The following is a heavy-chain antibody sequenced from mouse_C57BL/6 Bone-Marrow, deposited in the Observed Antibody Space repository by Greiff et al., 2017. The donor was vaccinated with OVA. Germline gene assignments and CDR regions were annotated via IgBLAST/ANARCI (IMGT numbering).Heavy chain of an antibody. V-gene: IGHV1-52*01. CDR3: ARAYSNLWFAY. D-gene: IGHD2-5*01. CDR1: GYTFTSYW. J-gene: IGHJ3*01. CDR2: IDPSDSET. Sequence: QVQLQQSGAELVRPGSSVKLSCKASGYTFTSYWMHWVKQRPIQGLEWIGTIDPSDSETHYNQKFKDKATLTVDKSSSTAYMLLSSLTSEDSAVYYCARAYSNLWFAYWGQGTLVTVSA.